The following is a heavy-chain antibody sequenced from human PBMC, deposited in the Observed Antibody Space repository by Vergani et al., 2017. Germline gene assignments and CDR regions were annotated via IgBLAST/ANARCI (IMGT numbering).Heavy chain of an antibody. D-gene: IGHD2-15*01. J-gene: IGHJ4*02. CDR2: ISSSSSTI. Sequence: EVQLLESGGGLVQPGGSLRLSCAASGFTFSSYSMNWVRQAPGKGLEWVSYISSSSSTIYYADSVKGRFTISRDNAKNSLYLQMNSLRAEDTAVYYCAIINNVVAALFDYWGQGTLVTVSS. CDR3: AIINNVVAALFDY. CDR1: GFTFSSYS. V-gene: IGHV3-48*01.